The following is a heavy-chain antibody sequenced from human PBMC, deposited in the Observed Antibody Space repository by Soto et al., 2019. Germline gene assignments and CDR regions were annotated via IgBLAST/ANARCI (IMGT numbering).Heavy chain of an antibody. CDR3: TKGGYYSYDAFDI. V-gene: IGHV3-74*03. J-gene: IGHJ3*02. Sequence: EVQLVESGGGSVQPGGSLRLPCAASGFTFSNYWTHWVRQAPGKGLVWVSRINRDGSSTTYADSVKGRFTISRDNAKNTLDLQMNSLRAEDTAVYYCTKGGYYSYDAFDIWGQGTMVTVSS. CDR1: GFTFSNYW. D-gene: IGHD3-22*01. CDR2: INRDGSST.